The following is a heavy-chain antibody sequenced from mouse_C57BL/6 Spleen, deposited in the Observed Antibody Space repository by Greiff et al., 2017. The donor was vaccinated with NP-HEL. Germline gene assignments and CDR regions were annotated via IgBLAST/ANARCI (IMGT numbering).Heavy chain of an antibody. J-gene: IGHJ2*01. D-gene: IGHD2-10*02. V-gene: IGHV5-9-1*02. CDR2: ISSGGDYI. CDR3: TREATTWYGNYDY. Sequence: EVMLVESGEGLVKPGGSLKLSCAASGFTFSSYAMSWVRQTPEKRLEWVAYISSGGDYIYYADTVKGRFTISRDNARNTLYLQMSSLKSEDTAMYYCTREATTWYGNYDYWGQGTTLTVSS. CDR1: GFTFSSYA.